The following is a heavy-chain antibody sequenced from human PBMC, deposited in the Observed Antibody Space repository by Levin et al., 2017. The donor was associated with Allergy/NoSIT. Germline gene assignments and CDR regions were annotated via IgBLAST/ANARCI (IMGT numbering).Heavy chain of an antibody. D-gene: IGHD5-18*01. Sequence: GESLKISCTTSGFIFSNYGMHWVRQARGRGLEWVAGVWYDGSTKFYADSVKGRFTISRNTSQNMVYLQMNSLRAEDTALYYCARDSKRRGGDTSMEYWGQGTPVTVSS. J-gene: IGHJ4*02. V-gene: IGHV3-33*01. CDR3: ARDSKRRGGDTSMEY. CDR2: VWYDGSTK. CDR1: GFIFSNYG.